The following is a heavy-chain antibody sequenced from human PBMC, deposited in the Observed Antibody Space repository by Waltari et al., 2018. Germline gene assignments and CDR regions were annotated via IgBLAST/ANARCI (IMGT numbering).Heavy chain of an antibody. J-gene: IGHJ4*02. CDR3: AREGVVVAAPGY. CDR2: ISYDGSNK. V-gene: IGHV3-30-3*01. D-gene: IGHD2-15*01. Sequence: QVQLVESGGGVVQPGRSLRLSCAASGFTFSSYAMHWVRQAPGKGLEWVAVISYDGSNKDYADSVKGRFTISRDNSKNTLYLQMNSLRAEDTAVYYCAREGVVVAAPGYWGQGTLVTVSS. CDR1: GFTFSSYA.